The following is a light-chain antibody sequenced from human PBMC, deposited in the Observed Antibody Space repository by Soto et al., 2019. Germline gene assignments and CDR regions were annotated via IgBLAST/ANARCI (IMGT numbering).Light chain of an antibody. CDR3: QRYGGSYT. CDR1: QSVSSSY. V-gene: IGKV3-20*01. J-gene: IGKJ2*01. CDR2: GAS. Sequence: EIVLTQSPGTLSLSPGERATLSCSASQSVSSSYLAWYQQKPGQAPRLLIYGASSMATGIPYRFSGSGSGTDFTLTISRLEPEDFAVYYCQRYGGSYTFGQGTKLEI.